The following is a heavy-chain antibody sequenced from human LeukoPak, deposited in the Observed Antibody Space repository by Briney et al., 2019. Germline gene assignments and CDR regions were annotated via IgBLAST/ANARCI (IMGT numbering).Heavy chain of an antibody. J-gene: IGHJ5*02. V-gene: IGHV1-69*04. CDR3: AREKDSYGLESNWFDP. CDR2: IIPILGIA. Sequence: SVKVSCKASGGTFSSYIISWVRQAPGQGLEWMGRIIPILGIANYAQKFQGRVTITADKSTSTAYMELSSLRSEDTAVYYCAREKDSYGLESNWFDPWGQGTLVTVSS. D-gene: IGHD5-18*01. CDR1: GGTFSSYI.